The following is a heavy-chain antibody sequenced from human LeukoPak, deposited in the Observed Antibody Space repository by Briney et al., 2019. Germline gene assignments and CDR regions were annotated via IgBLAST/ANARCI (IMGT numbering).Heavy chain of an antibody. Sequence: GGSLRLSCAASGFTFRTYGMHWVRQAPGKGLEWVTFIRYDGSNKYYADSVKGRFTISRDNSKNTLYLQMNSLRAEDTAVYYCAKDRDWASSAGTDFDYWGQGTLVPVSS. V-gene: IGHV3-30*02. CDR2: IRYDGSNK. J-gene: IGHJ4*02. CDR3: AKDRDWASSAGTDFDY. CDR1: GFTFRTYG. D-gene: IGHD6-13*01.